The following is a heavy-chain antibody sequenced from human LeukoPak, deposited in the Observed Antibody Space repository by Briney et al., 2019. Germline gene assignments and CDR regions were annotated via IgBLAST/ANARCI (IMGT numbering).Heavy chain of an antibody. V-gene: IGHV4-34*01. CDR2: INHSGST. CDR3: ARGGGLRGVVVIISNWFDP. J-gene: IGHJ5*02. Sequence: RTSETLTLTCAVYGGSLRGDDWSWIRKPPGKGLEWIGEINHSGSTNYNPSLKSRVTISVDTSKNQFSLKLSSVTAADTAVYYCARGGGLRGVVVIISNWFDPWGQGTLVTVSS. D-gene: IGHD3-22*01. CDR1: GGSLRGDD.